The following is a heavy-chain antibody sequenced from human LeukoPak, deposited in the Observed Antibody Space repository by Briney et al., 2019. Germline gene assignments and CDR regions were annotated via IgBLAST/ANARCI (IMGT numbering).Heavy chain of an antibody. J-gene: IGHJ4*02. D-gene: IGHD2-15*01. Sequence: GGSLRLSCEGSGFTFSNYWMGWVRQAPGKGLQWVANIKTDGSNKYYADSVKGRFTISRDNSKNTLYLQMNSLRAEDTAVYYCAKDGGAGYCSGGSCYTAYWGQGTLVTVSS. CDR3: AKDGGAGYCSGGSCYTAY. CDR2: IKTDGSNK. CDR1: GFTFSNYW. V-gene: IGHV3-7*01.